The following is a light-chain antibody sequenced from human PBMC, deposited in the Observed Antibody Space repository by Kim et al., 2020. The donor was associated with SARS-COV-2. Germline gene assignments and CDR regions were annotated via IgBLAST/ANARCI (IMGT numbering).Light chain of an antibody. J-gene: IGLJ2*01. CDR1: SSTIGSNY. V-gene: IGLV1-47*02. CDR2: NDY. CDR3: ASWDDRLSVVV. Sequence: GQTVTISCSGSSSTIGSNYVYWHQQLPGAAPKLLIYNDYSRPSGVPDRFSGSKSGTSASLAISGLRSDDEGDYYCASWDDRLSVVVFGGGTQLTVL.